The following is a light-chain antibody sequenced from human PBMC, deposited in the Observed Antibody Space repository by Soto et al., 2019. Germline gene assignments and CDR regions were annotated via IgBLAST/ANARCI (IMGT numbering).Light chain of an antibody. CDR1: QSISSY. J-gene: IGKJ1*01. Sequence: DIQMTQSPSSLSASVGDRVTITCRASQSISSYLNWYQQKPGKAPKXLIYAASSLQSGVPSRFSGSGSGTDLTLTISSLQPEDLETYYCQQSYSTPWAFGQGTKVDIK. V-gene: IGKV1-39*01. CDR3: QQSYSTPWA. CDR2: AAS.